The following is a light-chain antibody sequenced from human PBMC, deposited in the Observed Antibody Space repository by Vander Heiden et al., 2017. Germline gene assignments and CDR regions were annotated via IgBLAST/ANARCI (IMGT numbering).Light chain of an antibody. J-gene: IGKJ2*01. V-gene: IGKV3-15*01. CDR3: QQYQDWPPAP. CDR2: ASS. CDR1: QTITTN. Sequence: TVMTQCRATRWVTAWDRVTLSCRSSQTITTNILAWYQQKPGRAPRLIIYASSARAAGIPARFSGSGSGTEFTRTIRLLQSDDFAVFYCQQYQDWPPAPFGQGTKL.